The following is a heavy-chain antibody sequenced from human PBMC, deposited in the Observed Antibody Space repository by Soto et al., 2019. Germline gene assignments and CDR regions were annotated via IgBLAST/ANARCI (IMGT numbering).Heavy chain of an antibody. CDR1: GYTFTSYG. CDR3: AKGIAAAPLSAFDI. J-gene: IGHJ3*02. V-gene: IGHV1-18*01. D-gene: IGHD6-13*01. CDR2: ISAYNGNT. Sequence: ASVKVSCKASGYTFTSYGTSWVRQTPGQGLEWMGWISAYNGNTNYAQKLQGRVTMTTDTSTSTAYMELRSLRSDDTAVYYCAKGIAAAPLSAFDIWGQGTMVTVSS.